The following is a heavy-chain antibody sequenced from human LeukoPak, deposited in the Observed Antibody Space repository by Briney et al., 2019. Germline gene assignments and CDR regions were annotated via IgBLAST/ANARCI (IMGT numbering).Heavy chain of an antibody. CDR1: GFTFTNYV. CDR2: ITGTADKT. CDR3: ARRGGSRGWGAFDI. J-gene: IGHJ3*02. Sequence: GESLRLSCAASGFTFTNYVMNWVRQAPGKGLEWVSSITGTADKTYDADSVKGRFTISRDNSKNTLSLQMSSLRVEDTAIYYWARRGGSRGWGAFDIWGQGTIVTVSS. D-gene: IGHD6-19*01. V-gene: IGHV3-23*01.